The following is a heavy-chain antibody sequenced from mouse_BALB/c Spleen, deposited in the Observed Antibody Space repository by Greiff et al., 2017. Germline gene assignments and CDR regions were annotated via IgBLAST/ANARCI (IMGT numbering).Heavy chain of an antibody. J-gene: IGHJ4*01. CDR1: GFTFSSFG. CDR3: ARGSGKGYYYAMDY. D-gene: IGHD1-1*01. Sequence: EVKLMESGGGLVQPGGSRKFSCAASGFTFSSFGMHWVRQAPEKGLEWVAYLSSGSSTIYYADTVKGRFTISRDNPKNTLFLQMTSLRSEDTAMYYCARGSGKGYYYAMDYWGQGTSVTVSA. CDR2: LSSGSSTI. V-gene: IGHV5-17*02.